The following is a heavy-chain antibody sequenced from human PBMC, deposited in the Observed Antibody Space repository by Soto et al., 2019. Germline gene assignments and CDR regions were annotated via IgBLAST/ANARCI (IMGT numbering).Heavy chain of an antibody. Sequence: ASVKVSCKASGGTFSTSSFVWVRQGPGQGLEWMGGIIPIFTRTNFAQKLQGRVTFSADESTRTTYMELRSLTSEDTAIYYCARDVVRSTAGDSWGQGTLVTVSS. J-gene: IGHJ4*02. V-gene: IGHV1-69*13. CDR1: GGTFSTSS. CDR3: ARDVVRSTAGDS. CDR2: IIPIFTRT. D-gene: IGHD2-15*01.